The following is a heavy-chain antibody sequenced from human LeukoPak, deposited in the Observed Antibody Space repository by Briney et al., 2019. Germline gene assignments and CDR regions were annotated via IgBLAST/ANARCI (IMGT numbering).Heavy chain of an antibody. CDR3: ARIGFSATTSSY. CDR2: VSYDENNK. J-gene: IGHJ4*02. V-gene: IGHV3-30-3*01. Sequence: TGRSLRLSCVVTGITLTTYTMHWVRQAPGKRLEWVAIVSYDENNKYYADSVKGRFTISRDNYKDTVFLQMNDLRREDAALYYCARIGFSATTSSYWGRGTRVIVSS. D-gene: IGHD2/OR15-2a*01. CDR1: GITLTTYT.